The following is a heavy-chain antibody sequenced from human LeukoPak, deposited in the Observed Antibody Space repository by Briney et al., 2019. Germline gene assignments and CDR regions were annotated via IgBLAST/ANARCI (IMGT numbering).Heavy chain of an antibody. D-gene: IGHD1-26*01. V-gene: IGHV3-21*04. CDR3: AKGAQWELLLNWFDP. CDR1: GFTFSSYS. J-gene: IGHJ5*02. CDR2: ISSNSVYI. Sequence: GGSLRLSCAASGFTFSSYSMNWVRQTPGKGLEWVSSISSNSVYIYYRDSVKGRFTISRDNAKNSLYLQMNSLRAEDTALYYCAKGAQWELLLNWFDPWGQGTLVTVSS.